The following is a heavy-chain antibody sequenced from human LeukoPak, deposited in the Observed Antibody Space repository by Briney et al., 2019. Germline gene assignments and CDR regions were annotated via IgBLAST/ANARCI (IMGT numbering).Heavy chain of an antibody. CDR1: GYTFTGYY. CDR3: TRAFLSSSSYNEDY. D-gene: IGHD6-13*01. CDR2: ISAYNGNT. V-gene: IGHV1-18*04. J-gene: IGHJ4*02. Sequence: GASVKVSCRASGYTFTGYYMHWVRQAPGQGLEWMGWISAYNGNTNYAQKLQGRVTMTTDTSTSTAYMELRSLRSDDTAVYYCTRAFLSSSSYNEDYWGQGTLVTVSS.